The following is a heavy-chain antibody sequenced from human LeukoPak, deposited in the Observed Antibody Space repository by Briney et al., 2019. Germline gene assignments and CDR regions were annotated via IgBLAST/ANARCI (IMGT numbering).Heavy chain of an antibody. CDR3: GKGRVSE. CDR1: GFPFNTQD. D-gene: IGHD6-19*01. J-gene: IGHJ4*02. CDR2: IHADGVGT. V-gene: IGHV3-23*01. Sequence: PGGSLRLSCAASGFPFNTQDMRWVRQAPGKGLEWVSSIHADGVGTFYADSVRGRFTISRDNSKKTLDLQMNSLRVEGTAVYYCGKGRVSEWGQGTLVTVSS.